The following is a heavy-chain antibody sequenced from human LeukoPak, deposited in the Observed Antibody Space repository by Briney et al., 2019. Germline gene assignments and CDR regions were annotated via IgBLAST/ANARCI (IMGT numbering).Heavy chain of an antibody. D-gene: IGHD2-15*01. CDR3: ARAAYCSGASCYFDY. CDR1: GGSITTYS. V-gene: IGHV4-4*07. CDR2: ISASVST. J-gene: IGHJ4*02. Sequence: SETLSLTCTVSGGSITTYSWSWIRQPAGKGLELIGRISASVSTTYNPSLKSRVTMSVDTSKNQFSVRLTSVAAADTAVYYCARAAYCSGASCYFDYWGQGTLVTVSS.